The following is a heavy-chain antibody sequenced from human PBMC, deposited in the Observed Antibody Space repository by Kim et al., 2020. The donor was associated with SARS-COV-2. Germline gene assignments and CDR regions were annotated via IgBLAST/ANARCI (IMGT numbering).Heavy chain of an antibody. Sequence: ASVKVSCKASGYTFTSYGISWVRQAPGQGLEWMGWISAYNGNTNYAQKLQGRVTMTTDTSTSTAYMELRSLRSDDTAVYYCARVLTSDIVATILNSAYYGMDVWGQGTTVTVSS. J-gene: IGHJ6*02. CDR2: ISAYNGNT. V-gene: IGHV1-18*04. D-gene: IGHD5-12*01. CDR1: GYTFTSYG. CDR3: ARVLTSDIVATILNSAYYGMDV.